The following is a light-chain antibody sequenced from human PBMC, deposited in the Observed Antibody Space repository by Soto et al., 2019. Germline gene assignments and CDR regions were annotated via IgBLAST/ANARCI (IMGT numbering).Light chain of an antibody. CDR3: QQYESSPTT. J-gene: IGKJ4*01. CDR1: QSVSSTY. Sequence: EIVLTQSPGTLSLSPGERATLSCRASQSVSSTYLAWYQQKPGQAPRLLIYGASSRATGIPDRFSGSGSVTDFTLTISRLEPEDFAVYYCQQYESSPTTFGGGTKVEIK. V-gene: IGKV3-20*01. CDR2: GAS.